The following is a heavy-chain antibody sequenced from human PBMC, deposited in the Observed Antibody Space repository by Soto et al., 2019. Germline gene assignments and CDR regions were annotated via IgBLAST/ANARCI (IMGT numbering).Heavy chain of an antibody. J-gene: IGHJ6*02. CDR2: ISSSSSYI. CDR1: GFTFSSYS. D-gene: IGHD2-15*01. CDR3: ARDRYSSVVVVAATPVNYYYYYGMDV. V-gene: IGHV3-21*01. Sequence: NPGGSLRLSCAASGFTFSSYSMNWVRQAPGKGLEWVSSISSSSSYIYYADSVKGRFTISRDNAKNSLYLQMNSLRAEDTAVYYCARDRYSSVVVVAATPVNYYYYYGMDVWGQGTTVTVSS.